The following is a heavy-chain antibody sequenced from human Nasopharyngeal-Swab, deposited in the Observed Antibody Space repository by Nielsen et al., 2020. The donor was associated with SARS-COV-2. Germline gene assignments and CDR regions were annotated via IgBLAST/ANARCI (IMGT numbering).Heavy chain of an antibody. CDR2: INHSGSI. D-gene: IGHD1-20*01. V-gene: IGHV4-34*01. J-gene: IGHJ4*02. CDR3: ARGRGITVTTPSPVFDY. CDR1: GVSFSGYY. Sequence: SETLSLTCAVCGVSFSGYYWSWIRQSPGKGLEWIGEINHSGSINYNLSLKSRVTISVETSKNQFSLKLSSVTAADTAVYYCARGRGITVTTPSPVFDYWGQGTLVTVSS.